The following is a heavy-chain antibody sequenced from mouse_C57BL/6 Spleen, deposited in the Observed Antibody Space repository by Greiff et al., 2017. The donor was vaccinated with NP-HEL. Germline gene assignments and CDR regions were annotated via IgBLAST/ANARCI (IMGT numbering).Heavy chain of an antibody. D-gene: IGHD1-1*01. CDR2: ISDGGSYT. Sequence: EVQVVESGGGLVKPGGSLKLSCAASGFTFSSYAMSWVRQTPEKRLEWVATISDGGSYTYYPDNVKGRFTISRDNAKNNLYLQMSHLKSEDTAMYYCARDRGITTVVEGFYFDYWGQGTTLTVSS. V-gene: IGHV5-4*01. CDR3: ARDRGITTVVEGFYFDY. J-gene: IGHJ2*01. CDR1: GFTFSSYA.